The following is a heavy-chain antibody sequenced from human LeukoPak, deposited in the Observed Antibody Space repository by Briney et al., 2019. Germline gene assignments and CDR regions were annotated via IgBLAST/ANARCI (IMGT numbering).Heavy chain of an antibody. Sequence: PSETLSLTCAVYGGSFSGYYWSWIRQPPGKGLEWIGYIYYSGSTNYNPSLKSRVTISVDTSKNQFSLKLSSVTAADTAVYYCARGVSSGYWGQGTLVTVSS. CDR3: ARGVSSGY. V-gene: IGHV4-59*01. CDR2: IYYSGST. D-gene: IGHD2-8*01. J-gene: IGHJ4*02. CDR1: GGSFSGYY.